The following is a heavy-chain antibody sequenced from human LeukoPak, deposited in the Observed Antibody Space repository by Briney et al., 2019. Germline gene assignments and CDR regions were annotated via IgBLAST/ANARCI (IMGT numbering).Heavy chain of an antibody. V-gene: IGHV3-30-3*01. CDR3: ARDLSYSSSWSVYYYYGMDV. Sequence: PGRSLRLSCAASGFTFSSYAMHWVRQAPGKGLEWVAVISYDGSNKYYADSVKGRFTISRDNSKNTLYLQMNSLRAEDTAVYYCARDLSYSSSWSVYYYYGMDVWGQGTTVTVSS. D-gene: IGHD6-13*01. CDR1: GFTFSSYA. J-gene: IGHJ6*02. CDR2: ISYDGSNK.